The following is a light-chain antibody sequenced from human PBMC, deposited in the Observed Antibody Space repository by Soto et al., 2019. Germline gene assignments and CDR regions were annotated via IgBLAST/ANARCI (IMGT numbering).Light chain of an antibody. CDR3: LQDYNYPLT. J-gene: IGKJ1*01. CDR2: AAS. V-gene: IGKV1-6*01. CDR1: QGIGND. Sequence: AIQMTQSPSSLSASVGDRVTITCRASQGIGNDLGWYQQKPGKAPELLIYAASSLQSGVPSRFSGSGSGTDFTLTISSLQAEDFATYYCLQDYNYPLTFGQGTKVEIK.